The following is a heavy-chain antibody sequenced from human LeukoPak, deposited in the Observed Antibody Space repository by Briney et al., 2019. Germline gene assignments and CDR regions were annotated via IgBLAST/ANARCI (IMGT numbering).Heavy chain of an antibody. V-gene: IGHV4-4*07. Sequence: SETLSLTCTVSGGSISSYYWSWIRQPAGKGLEWIGRIYTSGSTNYNPSLKSRVTMSVDTSKNQFSLKLSSVTAADTAVYYCARENTFGGNYYFDYWGQGTLVTVSS. D-gene: IGHD3-16*01. CDR3: ARENTFGGNYYFDY. J-gene: IGHJ4*02. CDR2: IYTSGST. CDR1: GGSISSYY.